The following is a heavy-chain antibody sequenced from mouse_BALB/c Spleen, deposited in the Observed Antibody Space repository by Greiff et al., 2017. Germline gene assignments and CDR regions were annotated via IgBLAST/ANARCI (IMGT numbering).Heavy chain of an antibody. Sequence: EVKLMESGPELVKPGASVKVSCKASGYSFTDYNMYWVKQSHGKSLEWIGYIDPYNGGTSYNQKFKGKATLTVDKSSSTAFMHLNSLTSEDSAVYYCAMSYGNYPGYFDVWGAGTTVTVSS. CDR1: GYSFTDYN. V-gene: IGHV1S135*01. CDR2: IDPYNGGT. D-gene: IGHD2-1*01. CDR3: AMSYGNYPGYFDV. J-gene: IGHJ1*01.